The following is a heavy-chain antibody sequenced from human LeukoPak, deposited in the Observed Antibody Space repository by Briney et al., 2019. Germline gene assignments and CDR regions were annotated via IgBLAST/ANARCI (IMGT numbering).Heavy chain of an antibody. CDR2: ISGSGGST. V-gene: IGHV3-23*01. Sequence: PGGSLRLSCAASGLTFSSYAMSWVRQAPGKGLEGVSAISGSGGSTYYADSVKGRFTISRDNSKNTLYLEMNSLRADDTAVYHCARSPAVVPAATRFDYWGQGTLVTVSS. CDR1: GLTFSSYA. CDR3: ARSPAVVPAATRFDY. D-gene: IGHD2-2*01. J-gene: IGHJ4*02.